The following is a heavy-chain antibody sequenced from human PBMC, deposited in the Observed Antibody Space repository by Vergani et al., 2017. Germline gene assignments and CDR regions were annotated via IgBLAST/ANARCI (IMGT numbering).Heavy chain of an antibody. V-gene: IGHV3-21*01. CDR1: GFTFSSYS. CDR3: AREQWLSPYYFDY. CDR2: ISSSSSYI. Sequence: EVQLVESGGGLVKPGGSLRLSCAASGFTFSSYSMNWVCQAPGKGLEWVSSISSSSSYIYYADSVKGRFTISRDNAKNSLYLQMNSLRAEDTAVYYCAREQWLSPYYFDYWGQGTLVTVSS. J-gene: IGHJ4*02. D-gene: IGHD6-19*01.